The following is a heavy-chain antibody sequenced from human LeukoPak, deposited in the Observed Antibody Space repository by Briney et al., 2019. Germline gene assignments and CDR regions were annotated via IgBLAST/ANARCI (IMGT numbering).Heavy chain of an antibody. CDR3: AGVSGGYSGYDYFDY. V-gene: IGHV3-21*01. J-gene: IGHJ4*02. CDR1: GFTFSSYS. D-gene: IGHD5-12*01. Sequence: PGGSLRLSCAASGFTFSSYSMNWVRQAPGKGLEWVSSISSSSSYIYYADSVKGRFTISRDNAKNSLYLQMNSLRAEDTAVYYCAGVSGGYSGYDYFDYWGQGTLVTVSS. CDR2: ISSSSSYI.